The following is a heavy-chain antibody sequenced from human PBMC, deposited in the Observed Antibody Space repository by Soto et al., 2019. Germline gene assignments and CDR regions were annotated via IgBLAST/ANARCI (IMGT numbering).Heavy chain of an antibody. CDR2: ISSSGSTI. CDR1: GFTFSSYE. J-gene: IGHJ5*02. D-gene: IGHD6-6*01. Sequence: EVQLVESGGGLVQPGGSLRLSCAASGFTFSSYEMNWVRQAPGKGLEWVSYISSSGSTIYYADSVKGRFTISRDNAKNSLYLQMNSLRAEDTAVYYCARWRIAARRRWFDPWGQGTLVTVSS. CDR3: ARWRIAARRRWFDP. V-gene: IGHV3-48*03.